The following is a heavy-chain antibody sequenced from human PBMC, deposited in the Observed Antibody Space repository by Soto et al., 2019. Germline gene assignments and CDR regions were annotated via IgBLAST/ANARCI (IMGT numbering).Heavy chain of an antibody. D-gene: IGHD3-22*01. Sequence: SETLSLTCAVYGGSFSDFHWTWIRQSPGKGLEWIGEINHSGSTNYNPSLKSRVTISVDTSKNHFSLKLSSVTAADTAVYYCARGLSTVGSMIVVVMPVFDYWGQGTLVTVSS. V-gene: IGHV4-34*01. CDR2: INHSGST. CDR1: GGSFSDFH. J-gene: IGHJ4*02. CDR3: ARGLSTVGSMIVVVMPVFDY.